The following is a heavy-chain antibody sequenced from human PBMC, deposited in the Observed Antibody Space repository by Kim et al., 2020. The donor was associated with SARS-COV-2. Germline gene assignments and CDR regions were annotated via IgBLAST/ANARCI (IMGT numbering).Heavy chain of an antibody. J-gene: IGHJ4*02. V-gene: IGHV1-46*01. D-gene: IGHD3-10*01. CDR3: ARGPAKVRGVFGY. Sequence: YAQKFQGRVTMTRDTSTSTVYMELSSLRSEDTAVYYCARGPAKVRGVFGYWGQGTLVTVSS.